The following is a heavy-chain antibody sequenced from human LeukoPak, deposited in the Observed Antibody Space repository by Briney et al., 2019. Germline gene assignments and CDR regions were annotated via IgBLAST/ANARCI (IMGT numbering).Heavy chain of an antibody. J-gene: IGHJ4*02. Sequence: ASVKVSCKASGYTFTSYYMHWVRQAPGQGLEWMGVINPSGGSTRYAQKFQGRVTMTRDTSTSTVYMELSSLRSEDTAVYYCARNPVTTKYFDYWGQGTLVTVSS. CDR3: ARNPVTTKYFDY. V-gene: IGHV1-46*01. CDR2: INPSGGST. D-gene: IGHD4-17*01. CDR1: GYTFTSYY.